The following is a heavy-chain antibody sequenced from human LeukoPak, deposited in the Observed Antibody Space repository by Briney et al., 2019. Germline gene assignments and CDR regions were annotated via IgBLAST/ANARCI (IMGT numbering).Heavy chain of an antibody. V-gene: IGHV4-34*01. J-gene: IGHJ4*02. CDR3: ASWAAAGTIDY. D-gene: IGHD6-13*01. CDR2: INHSGST. CDR1: GGSISSGGYS. Sequence: SETLSLTCAVSGGSISSGGYSWSWIRQPPGKGLEWIGEINHSGSTNYNPSLKSRVTISVDTSKNQFSLKLSSVTAADTAVYYCASWAAAGTIDYWGQGTLVTVSS.